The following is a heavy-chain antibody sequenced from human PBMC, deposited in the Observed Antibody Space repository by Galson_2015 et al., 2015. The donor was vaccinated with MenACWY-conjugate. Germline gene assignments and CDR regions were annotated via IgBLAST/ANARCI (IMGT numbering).Heavy chain of an antibody. CDR1: GFTFSSYW. J-gene: IGHJ4*02. Sequence: SLRLSCAASGFTFSSYWMSWVRQAPGKGLEWVANIKQDGSEKYYVDSVKGRFTISRDNAKNSLYLQMNSLRAEDTAVYYCARDICSGGSCLGYFDYWGQGTLVTVSS. D-gene: IGHD2-15*01. CDR3: ARDICSGGSCLGYFDY. CDR2: IKQDGSEK. V-gene: IGHV3-7*03.